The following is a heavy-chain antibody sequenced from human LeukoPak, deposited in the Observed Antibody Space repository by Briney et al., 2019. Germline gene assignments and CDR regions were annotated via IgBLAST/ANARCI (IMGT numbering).Heavy chain of an antibody. CDR2: IHTSGST. V-gene: IGHV4-4*09. CDR3: ARRLSFCDASGYPHDVCDI. J-gene: IGHJ3*02. CDR1: GDSITSYS. D-gene: IGHD3-22*01. Sequence: SETLSLTCSVSGDSITSYSWTWFRQSPGRGLEWIGYIHTSGSTSSHPSLRSRITLSIDTSSQQFSLKLTSVTAADTAVYYCARRLSFCDASGYPHDVCDIWGQGTMVTVSS.